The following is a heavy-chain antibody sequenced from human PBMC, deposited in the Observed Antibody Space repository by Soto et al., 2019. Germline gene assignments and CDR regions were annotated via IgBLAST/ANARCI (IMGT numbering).Heavy chain of an antibody. D-gene: IGHD5-18*01. CDR2: FDPEDGET. V-gene: IGHV1-24*01. CDR3: ATPDTAMVLDAFDI. Sequence: ASVKLSCKVSGYTLTELSMHWVRQAPGKGLEWMGGFDPEDGETIYAQKFQGRVTMTEDPSTDTAYMELSSLRSEDTAVYYCATPDTAMVLDAFDIWGQGTMVTVSS. J-gene: IGHJ3*02. CDR1: GYTLTELS.